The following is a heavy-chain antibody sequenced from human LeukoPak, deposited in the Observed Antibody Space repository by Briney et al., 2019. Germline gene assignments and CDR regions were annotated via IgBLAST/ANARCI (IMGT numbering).Heavy chain of an antibody. CDR3: ARVVHSFRAWYFDY. Sequence: PSETLSLTCTVSGGSIRNYYWSWIRQPPGKGLEWIGRIYYSGSTNYNPSLKSRVTISVDTSKNQFSLQLSSVTAADTAVYFCARVVHSFRAWYFDYWGQEARVTVSS. V-gene: IGHV4-59*01. CDR1: GGSIRNYY. D-gene: IGHD2-21*01. CDR2: IYYSGST. J-gene: IGHJ4*02.